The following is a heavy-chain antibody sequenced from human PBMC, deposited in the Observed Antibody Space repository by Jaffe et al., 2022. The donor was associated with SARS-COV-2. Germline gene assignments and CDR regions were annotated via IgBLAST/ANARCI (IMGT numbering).Heavy chain of an antibody. CDR2: ISSNGGST. J-gene: IGHJ4*02. V-gene: IGHV3-64D*09. CDR3: VRGQYGGYVVSYFDY. CDR1: GFTFSSYA. D-gene: IGHD5-12*01. Sequence: EVQLVESGGGLVQPGGSLRLSCSASGFTFSSYAMHWVRQAPGKGLEYVSAISSNGGSTYYADSVKGRFTISRDNSKNTLYLQMSSLRAEDTAVYYCVRGQYGGYVVSYFDYWGQGTLVTVSS.